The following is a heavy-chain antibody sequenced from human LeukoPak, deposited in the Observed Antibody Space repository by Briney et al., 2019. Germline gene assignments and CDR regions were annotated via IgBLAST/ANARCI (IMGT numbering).Heavy chain of an antibody. V-gene: IGHV3-74*01. Sequence: GGSLRLSCAASGFTFSNYWMHWVRQAPGKGLVWVSRVTSDGTGADYADSVRGRFTISRDNSKNTLYLQMNSLRAEDTALYYCAKNNDFDYWGQGTLVTVSS. CDR2: VTSDGTGA. D-gene: IGHD1-1*01. CDR1: GFTFSNYW. CDR3: AKNNDFDY. J-gene: IGHJ4*02.